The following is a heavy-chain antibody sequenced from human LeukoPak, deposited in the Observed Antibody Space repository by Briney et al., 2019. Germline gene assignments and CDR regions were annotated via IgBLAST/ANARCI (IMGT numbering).Heavy chain of an antibody. CDR3: ARESMVGGALQD. J-gene: IGHJ4*02. D-gene: IGHD2-8*01. Sequence: QPGGSLRLSCAASGFTFDRHWMHWVRQTPGTRLVWVSRINQDGRYITYADSVQGRFTISIDTAKNTLFLQMNSLRAEDTAVYYCARESMVGGALQDCGQGALVTVSS. CDR1: GFTFDRHW. V-gene: IGHV3-74*01. CDR2: INQDGRYI.